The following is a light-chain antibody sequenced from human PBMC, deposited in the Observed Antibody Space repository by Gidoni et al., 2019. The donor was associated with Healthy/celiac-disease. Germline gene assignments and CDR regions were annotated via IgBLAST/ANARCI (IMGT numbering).Light chain of an antibody. Sequence: DIQMNQSPSSLSAAVGDRVTITFRACQSSSSYVDRYRQRPGKAPKLLIYAASRLQSGVPSRFSGSGSGTDFTLTISSRQHEDFATSDCQQRDKTPQTFXXXTKVEIK. J-gene: IGKJ1*01. CDR1: QSSSSY. CDR3: QQRDKTPQT. CDR2: AAS. V-gene: IGKV1-39*01.